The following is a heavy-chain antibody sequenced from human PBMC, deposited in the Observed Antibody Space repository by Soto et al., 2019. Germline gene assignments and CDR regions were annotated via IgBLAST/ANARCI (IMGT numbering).Heavy chain of an antibody. Sequence: ASVKVSCKASGYTFTVYYMHWVRQAPGQGLEWMGWINPNSGGTNYAQKFQGWVTMTRDTSISTAYMELSRLRSDDTAVYYCARGGLGTHDAFDIWGQGTMVTVSS. J-gene: IGHJ3*02. CDR3: ARGGLGTHDAFDI. V-gene: IGHV1-2*04. CDR1: GYTFTVYY. CDR2: INPNSGGT. D-gene: IGHD3-16*01.